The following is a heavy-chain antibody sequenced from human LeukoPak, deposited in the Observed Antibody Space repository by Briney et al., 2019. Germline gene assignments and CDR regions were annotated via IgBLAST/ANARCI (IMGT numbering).Heavy chain of an antibody. CDR1: GYTFTGHH. D-gene: IGHD2-15*01. Sequence: ASVKVSCKASGYTFTGHHMHWVRQAPGQGLEYMGWINLDSGVTKSAQSFQGRVTMTRDTSISTAYMELSRLTSDDTAIYYCASEPTHSGGFAVWGQGTMVTVSS. CDR3: ASEPTHSGGFAV. CDR2: INLDSGVT. V-gene: IGHV1-2*02. J-gene: IGHJ3*01.